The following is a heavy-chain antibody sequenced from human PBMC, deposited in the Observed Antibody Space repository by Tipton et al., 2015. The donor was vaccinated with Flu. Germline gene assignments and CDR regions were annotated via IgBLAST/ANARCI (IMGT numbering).Heavy chain of an antibody. D-gene: IGHD4-23*01. CDR2: IYYSGST. Sequence: TLSLTCTVSGGSISSSSYYWGWIRQPPGKGLEWIGSIYYSGSTYYNPSLKSRVTISVDTSKNQFSLKLSSVTAADTAVYYCASPRGGEIPFFDYWGQGTLVTVSS. CDR3: ASPRGGEIPFFDY. CDR1: GGSISSSSYY. V-gene: IGHV4-39*07. J-gene: IGHJ4*02.